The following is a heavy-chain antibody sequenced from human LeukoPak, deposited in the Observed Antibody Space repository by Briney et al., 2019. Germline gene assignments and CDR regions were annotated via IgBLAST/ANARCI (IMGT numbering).Heavy chain of an antibody. CDR3: ARDLSWGSGAGWFDP. CDR1: GYTFTSYG. D-gene: IGHD7-27*01. V-gene: IGHV1-18*01. J-gene: IGHJ5*02. Sequence: ASVKVSCKASGYTFTSYGISWVRQAPGQGLEWMGWISAYNGNTNYAQKFQGRVTMTRDTSISTAYMELSRLRSDDTAVYYCARDLSWGSGAGWFDPWGQGTLVTVSS. CDR2: ISAYNGNT.